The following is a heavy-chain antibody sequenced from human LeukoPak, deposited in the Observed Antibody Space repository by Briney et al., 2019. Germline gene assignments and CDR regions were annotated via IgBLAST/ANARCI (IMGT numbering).Heavy chain of an antibody. CDR3: ARFYDYYYGMDV. CDR1: GFTVSNNY. Sequence: GSLRLSCAASGFTVSNNYMNWVRQAPGKGLEWVAVISYDGSNKYYADPVKGRFTISKDNSKNTLYLQMNSLRAEDTAVYYCARFYDYYYGMDVWGQGTTVTVSS. J-gene: IGHJ6*02. CDR2: ISYDGSNK. V-gene: IGHV3-30-3*01.